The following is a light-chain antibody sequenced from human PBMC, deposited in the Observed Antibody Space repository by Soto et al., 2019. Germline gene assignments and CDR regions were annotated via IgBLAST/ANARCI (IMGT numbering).Light chain of an antibody. J-gene: IGLJ7*01. V-gene: IGLV1-47*01. CDR3: SAWDESLSGWV. CDR2: RNN. Sequence: QAVVTQPPSVSGTPGQRVTISCSGSNSNIGSSYVYWYQQLPGTAPKLLIYRNNQWPSGVPDRFSGSKAGTSASLVISGLRSEDEADYYCSAWDESLSGWVFGGGTQLTVL. CDR1: NSNIGSSY.